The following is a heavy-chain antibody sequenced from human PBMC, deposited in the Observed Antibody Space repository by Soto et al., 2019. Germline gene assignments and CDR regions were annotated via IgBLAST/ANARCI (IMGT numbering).Heavy chain of an antibody. CDR3: ARMTTSVHYYMDV. D-gene: IGHD4-4*01. Sequence: SETLSLTCTVSGGSISSYYWSWIRQPPGKGLEWIGYIYYSGSTNYNPSLKSRATISVDTSKNQFSLKLSSVTAADTAVYYCARMTTSVHYYMDVWGKGTTVTVSS. CDR2: IYYSGST. CDR1: GGSISSYY. J-gene: IGHJ6*03. V-gene: IGHV4-59*08.